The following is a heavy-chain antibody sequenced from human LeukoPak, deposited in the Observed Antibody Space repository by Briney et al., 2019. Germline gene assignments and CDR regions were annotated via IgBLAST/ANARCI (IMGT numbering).Heavy chain of an antibody. Sequence: GGSLRLSCAASGFIFSNYWMHWVRQAPGKGLEWVSLITGDVDKTYYIDSVKGRFIISRDNSKNSLYLQMNSLKTEDTALYFCVKDRRRGYSYGLDYWGHGTLVTVSS. D-gene: IGHD5-18*01. CDR2: ITGDVDKT. CDR1: GFIFSNYW. V-gene: IGHV3-43*02. CDR3: VKDRRRGYSYGLDY. J-gene: IGHJ4*01.